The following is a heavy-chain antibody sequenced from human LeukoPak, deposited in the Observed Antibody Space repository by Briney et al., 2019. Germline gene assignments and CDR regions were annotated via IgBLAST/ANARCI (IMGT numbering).Heavy chain of an antibody. J-gene: IGHJ4*02. CDR3: ASQKLGNGLGNFDY. Sequence: PSETLSLTCAVSGYSTNSGYHWGWIRQPPGKGLEWIGSISHSGSTYYNPSLKSRVTISVDTSKNQFSLKLSSVTAADTAVYSCASQKLGNGLGNFDYWGQGTLVTVS. CDR1: GYSTNSGYH. D-gene: IGHD7-27*01. V-gene: IGHV4-38-2*01. CDR2: ISHSGST.